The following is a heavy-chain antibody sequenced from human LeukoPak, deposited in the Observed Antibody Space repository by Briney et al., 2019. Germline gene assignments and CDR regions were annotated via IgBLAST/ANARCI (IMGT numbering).Heavy chain of an antibody. CDR1: CGSISSRIYS. D-gene: IGHD2-8*01. J-gene: IGHJ4*02. V-gene: IGHV4-39*01. Sequence: PSETLSLTCTLCCGSISSRIYSCGWIRQPPGKGLDCIGSIYYSGSTYYNPSLKSRVTISVDTSKSQFSLKLGSVTAADTAVYYCARRSGVLEYFDYWGQGTLVAVCS. CDR3: ARRSGVLEYFDY. CDR2: IYYSGST.